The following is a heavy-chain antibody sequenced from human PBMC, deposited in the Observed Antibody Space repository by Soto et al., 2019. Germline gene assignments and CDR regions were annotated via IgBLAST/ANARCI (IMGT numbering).Heavy chain of an antibody. V-gene: IGHV1-46*01. J-gene: IGHJ4*02. CDR1: GDTFTDYY. D-gene: IGHD2-21*02. CDR3: ARGGHVVVVTAALDY. Sequence: QVQLMQSGAEVKKPGASVKVSCKASGDTFTDYYIHWVRQAPGQGLEWMGTVNPSGGHTTYAQHFLGRVTMTRDTSTSTLYMELTSLTSADTAVYYCARGGHVVVVTAALDYWGPGTLVTVSS. CDR2: VNPSGGHT.